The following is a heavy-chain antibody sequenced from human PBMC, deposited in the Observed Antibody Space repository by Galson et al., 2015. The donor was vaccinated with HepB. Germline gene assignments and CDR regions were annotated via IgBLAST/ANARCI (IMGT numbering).Heavy chain of an antibody. J-gene: IGHJ4*02. CDR1: GFTFSSYS. D-gene: IGHD3-22*01. CDR3: ARGGDGVYYYDSSGLFDY. Sequence: SLRLSCAASGFTFSSYSMNWVRQAPGKGLEWVSSISSSSSYIYYADSVKGRFTISRDNAKNSLYLQMNSLRAEDTAVYYCARGGDGVYYYDSSGLFDYWGQGTLVTVSS. CDR2: ISSSSSYI. V-gene: IGHV3-21*01.